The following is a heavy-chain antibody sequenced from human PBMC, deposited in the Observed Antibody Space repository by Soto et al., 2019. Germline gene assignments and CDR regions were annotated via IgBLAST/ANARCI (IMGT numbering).Heavy chain of an antibody. CDR3: ARARITMVREVIKYNMDV. Sequence: SETLSLTCTVSGGSISTYYCIWIRRPPFKGLEWIGYIYNSGSTHSNPSLQSRVTISVDTSKNQFSLKLSSVTAADTAIYYCARARITMVREVIKYNMDVWGQGTTVTVSS. V-gene: IGHV4-59*01. J-gene: IGHJ6*02. D-gene: IGHD3-10*01. CDR2: IYNSGST. CDR1: GGSISTYY.